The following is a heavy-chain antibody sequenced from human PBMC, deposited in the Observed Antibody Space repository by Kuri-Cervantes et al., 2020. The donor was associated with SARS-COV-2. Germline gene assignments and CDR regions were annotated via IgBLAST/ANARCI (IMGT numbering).Heavy chain of an antibody. Sequence: SETLSLTCTVSGGSIDSSSIYWGWIRQPPGKGLEWIGNIYYTGTTYYNPSLKSRVTISVDTSKEQCSLKLSSVTAADTAIYYCATFTVTTKFDNWGQGTLVTVSS. J-gene: IGHJ4*02. V-gene: IGHV4-39*01. CDR3: ATFTVTTKFDN. D-gene: IGHD4-17*01. CDR2: IYYTGTT. CDR1: GGSIDSSSIY.